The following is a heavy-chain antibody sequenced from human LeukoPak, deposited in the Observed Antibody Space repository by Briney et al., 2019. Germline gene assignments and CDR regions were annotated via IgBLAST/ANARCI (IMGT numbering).Heavy chain of an antibody. CDR2: ISSSNNYM. Sequence: GGSLRLSCAASGFTFNNYAMNWVRQAPGKGLEWVSSISSSNNYMYYADSVKGRFTISRDNATNSLYLQMNSLRAEDTAVYYCASLSSSWTGDYFDYWGQGTLVTVSS. CDR3: ASLSSSWTGDYFDY. V-gene: IGHV3-21*01. D-gene: IGHD6-13*01. CDR1: GFTFNNYA. J-gene: IGHJ4*02.